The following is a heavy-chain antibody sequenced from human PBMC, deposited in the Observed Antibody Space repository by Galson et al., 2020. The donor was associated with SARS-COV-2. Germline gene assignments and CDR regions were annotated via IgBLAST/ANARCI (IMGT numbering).Heavy chain of an antibody. CDR3: ARSIYQGGSYYYYMDV. J-gene: IGHJ6*03. CDR1: GGTFSSYA. CDR2: IIPIFGTA. D-gene: IGHD2-2*01. V-gene: IGHV1-69*05. Sequence: SVKVSCKASGGTFSSYAISWVRQAPGQGLEWMGGIIPIFGTANYAQTFQGRVTITTDESTSTAYMELSSLRSEDTAVYYCARSIYQGGSYYYYMDVWGKGTTVTVSS.